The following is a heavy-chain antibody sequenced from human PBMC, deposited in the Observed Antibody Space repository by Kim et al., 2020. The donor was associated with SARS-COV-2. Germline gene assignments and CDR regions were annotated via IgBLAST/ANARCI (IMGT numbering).Heavy chain of an antibody. V-gene: IGHV4-39*07. Sequence: SETLSLTCTVSGGSISSSSYYWGWIRQPPGKGLEWIGSIYYSGSTYYNPSLKSRVTISVDTSKNQFSLKLSSVTAADTAVYYCARAAGITMIVGWDWGQGTLVTVSS. CDR2: IYYSGST. D-gene: IGHD3-22*01. CDR3: ARAAGITMIVGWD. J-gene: IGHJ4*02. CDR1: GGSISSSSYY.